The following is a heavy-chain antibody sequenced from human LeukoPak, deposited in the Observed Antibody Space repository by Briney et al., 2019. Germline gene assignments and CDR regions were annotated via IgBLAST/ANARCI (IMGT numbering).Heavy chain of an antibody. J-gene: IGHJ4*02. Sequence: ASVKVSCKASGHTFTTFAIHWVRQAPGQSLEWMGWINAGNGNTIYSQKLQGRVTITRDTSASTAYMELSSLRSEDTAVYYCARVYSSSRGNYFDYWGQGTLVTVSS. CDR1: GHTFTTFA. CDR2: INAGNGNT. D-gene: IGHD6-13*01. V-gene: IGHV1-3*01. CDR3: ARVYSSSRGNYFDY.